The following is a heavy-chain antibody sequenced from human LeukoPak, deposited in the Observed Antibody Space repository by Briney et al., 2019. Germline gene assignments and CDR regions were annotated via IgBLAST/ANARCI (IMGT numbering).Heavy chain of an antibody. D-gene: IGHD5-18*01. CDR1: GGSISFNY. CDR3: ARGDTPMVRTYYYGMDV. J-gene: IGHJ6*02. V-gene: IGHV4-59*01. Sequence: PSETLSLTCTVSGGSISFNYWNWIRQSPEKGLEWIGYIYSRGNSKYNPSLESRVTISVDTYKNQFSLKLKSVTAADTAVYYCARGDTPMVRTYYYGMDVWGQGTTVTVSS. CDR2: IYSRGNS.